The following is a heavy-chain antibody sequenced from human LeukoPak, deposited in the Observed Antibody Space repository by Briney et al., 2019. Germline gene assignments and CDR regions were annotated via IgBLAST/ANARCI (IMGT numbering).Heavy chain of an antibody. Sequence: ASVKVSCKVSGYTLTELSMHWVRQAPGKGLEWMGGFDPEDGETIYAQKFQGRVTMTEDTSTDTAYMELSSLRSEDTAVYYCATDGGGATPVDYWGQGTLVTVSS. V-gene: IGHV1-24*01. CDR2: FDPEDGET. CDR1: GYTLTELS. CDR3: ATDGGGATPVDY. J-gene: IGHJ4*02. D-gene: IGHD1-26*01.